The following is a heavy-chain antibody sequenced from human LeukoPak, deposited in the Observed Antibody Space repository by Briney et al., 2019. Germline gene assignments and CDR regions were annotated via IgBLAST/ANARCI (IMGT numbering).Heavy chain of an antibody. CDR2: ISAYNGHT. Sequence: ASVKVSCKTSGYTFTNYGVTWVRQAPGEGLEWMGWISAYNGHTKYAQRLQGRVTMTTDTSTSTAYMELRSLRSDDTAVYYCARDRYCSAASCYGNLFDYWGQGTLVTVSS. CDR1: GYTFTNYG. J-gene: IGHJ4*02. V-gene: IGHV1-18*01. D-gene: IGHD2-15*01. CDR3: ARDRYCSAASCYGNLFDY.